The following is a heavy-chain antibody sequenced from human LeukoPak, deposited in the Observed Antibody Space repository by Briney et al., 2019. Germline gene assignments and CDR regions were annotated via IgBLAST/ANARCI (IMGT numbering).Heavy chain of an antibody. CDR2: VNSDGSST. CDR1: GFTFTSYW. J-gene: IGHJ6*02. V-gene: IGHV3-74*01. CDR3: ERGRYYGMDV. Sequence: GGSLRLSCAASGFTFTSYWMHWVRQAPGKGLVWVSRVNSDGSSTTYADSVKGRFTISRDNAKNTLYLQMNSLRAEDTAVYYYERGRYYGMDVWGQGTTVTVSS.